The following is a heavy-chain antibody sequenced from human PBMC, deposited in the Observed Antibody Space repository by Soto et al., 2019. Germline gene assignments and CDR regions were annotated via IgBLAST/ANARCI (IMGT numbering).Heavy chain of an antibody. V-gene: IGHV3-11*03. CDR3: ATSSSGWDYSDY. D-gene: IGHD6-19*01. CDR1: GFTFGDYA. J-gene: IGHJ4*02. Sequence: GGSLRLSCTGSGFTFGDYAVSWFRQAPGKGLEWVSYISSSSSYTNYADSVKGRFTISRDNAKNSLYLQMNSLRAEDTAVYYCATSSSGWDYSDYWGQGTLVTVSS. CDR2: ISSSSSYT.